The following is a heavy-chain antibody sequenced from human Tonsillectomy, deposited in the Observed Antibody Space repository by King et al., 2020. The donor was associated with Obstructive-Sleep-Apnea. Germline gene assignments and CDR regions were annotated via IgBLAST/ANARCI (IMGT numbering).Heavy chain of an antibody. CDR1: GSSISSGGYY. J-gene: IGHJ4*02. CDR3: ARERGFGEPFDY. CDR2: IYYSGST. D-gene: IGHD3-10*01. V-gene: IGHV4-31*03. Sequence: QLQESGPGLVKPSQTLSLTCTVSGSSISSGGYYWSWIRQHPGKGLEWIGYIYYSGSTYYNPSLKSRVTISVDTSKNQFSLKLSSVTAADTAVYYCARERGFGEPFDYWGQGTLVTVSS.